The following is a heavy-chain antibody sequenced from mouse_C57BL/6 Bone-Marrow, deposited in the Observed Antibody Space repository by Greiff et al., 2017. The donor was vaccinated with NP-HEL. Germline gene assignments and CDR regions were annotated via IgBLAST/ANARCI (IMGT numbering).Heavy chain of an antibody. CDR2: IWTGGGT. Sequence: QVQLKESVPGLVAPSPSLSITCTVSGFSLTSYAISWVRQPPGKGLEWLGVIWTGGGTTYNSALNSRLSISKDNSKRQVCLKMNSLQTDDTARYYCARRAGYFDVWGTGTTVTVSS. CDR3: ARRAGYFDV. CDR1: GFSLTSYA. V-gene: IGHV2-9-1*01. J-gene: IGHJ1*03.